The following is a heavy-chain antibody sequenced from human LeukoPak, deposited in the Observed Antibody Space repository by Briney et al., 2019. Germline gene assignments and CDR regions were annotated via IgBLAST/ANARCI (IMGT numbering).Heavy chain of an antibody. CDR2: IDWDDDN. CDR3: ARIRWFGEPLLDY. D-gene: IGHD3-10*01. Sequence: ASGPALLQPTPTLTLTCTFSGFSLSTSGMCVSWIRQPPGKALEGLARIDWDDDNYYSTSLKTRLTISKDTSKNQVLLTMTNMDPVDTATYYCARIRWFGEPLLDYWGQGTLVTVSS. J-gene: IGHJ4*02. V-gene: IGHV2-70*11. CDR1: GFSLSTSGMC.